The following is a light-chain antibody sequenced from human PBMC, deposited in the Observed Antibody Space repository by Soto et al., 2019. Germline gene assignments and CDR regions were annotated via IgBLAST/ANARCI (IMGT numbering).Light chain of an antibody. CDR2: DAS. Sequence: DIQMTQSPSILSASVGDRVTITCRASQSISSWLAWYQQKPGKAPKVLIYDASSLESGVPSRFSGSGSGTEFTLTISSLQPDDFATYYCQQYNSYSYTFGQGTKVDIK. CDR1: QSISSW. V-gene: IGKV1-5*01. CDR3: QQYNSYSYT. J-gene: IGKJ2*01.